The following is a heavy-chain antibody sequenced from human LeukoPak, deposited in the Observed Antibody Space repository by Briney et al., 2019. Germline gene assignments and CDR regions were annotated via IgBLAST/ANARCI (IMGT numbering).Heavy chain of an antibody. CDR1: GFTFSSYA. J-gene: IGHJ4*02. CDR2: ISYDGSNK. Sequence: GRSLRLSCAASGFTFSSYAMHWVRQAPGKGLEWVAVISYDGSNKYYADSVKGRFTISRDNSKNTLYLQMNSLRAEDTAVYYCARSEADFDYWGQGTLVTVSS. V-gene: IGHV3-30-3*01. CDR3: ARSEADFDY.